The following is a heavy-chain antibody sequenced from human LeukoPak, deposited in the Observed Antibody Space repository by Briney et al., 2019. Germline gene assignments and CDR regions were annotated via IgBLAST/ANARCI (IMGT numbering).Heavy chain of an antibody. J-gene: IGHJ4*02. V-gene: IGHV3-21*01. CDR2: IGSSSRHI. D-gene: IGHD1-7*01. CDR1: GFTLSSSS. CDR3: ARSEETGTGDY. Sequence: GGSLRLSCAASGFTLSSSSMSWVRQAPGKGREWVLFIGSSSRHIYYADPVKGRLTIPRDNAKNSLDLQMNRLRAEETAVYYCARSEETGTGDYWGQGTLVTVSS.